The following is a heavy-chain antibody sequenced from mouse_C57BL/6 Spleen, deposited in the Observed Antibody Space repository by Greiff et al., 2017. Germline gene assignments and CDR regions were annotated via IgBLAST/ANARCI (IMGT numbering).Heavy chain of an antibody. CDR2: IDPSDSYT. J-gene: IGHJ4*01. D-gene: IGHD1-1*01. Sequence: QVQLQQPGAELVMPGASVKLSCKASGYTFTSYWMHWVKQRPGQGLEWIGEIDPSDSYTNYNQKFKGKSTLTVDKSSSTAYMQLSSLTSEDSAVYYCARDKLRMAMDYWGQGTSVTVSS. V-gene: IGHV1-69*01. CDR3: ARDKLRMAMDY. CDR1: GYTFTSYW.